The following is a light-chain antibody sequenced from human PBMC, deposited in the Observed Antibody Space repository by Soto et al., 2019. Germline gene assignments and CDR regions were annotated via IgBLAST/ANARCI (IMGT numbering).Light chain of an antibody. Sequence: ESVLTQSPGTLSLSPGEKATLSCRASQSVSRSYLAWYQQKPGQAPRLLIYGASSRATGIPDRFSGSGSGTDFTLTVSRLEPEDFAVYDCQQFGSSSWTFGQGTKVEIK. V-gene: IGKV3-20*01. CDR1: QSVSRSY. CDR3: QQFGSSSWT. CDR2: GAS. J-gene: IGKJ1*01.